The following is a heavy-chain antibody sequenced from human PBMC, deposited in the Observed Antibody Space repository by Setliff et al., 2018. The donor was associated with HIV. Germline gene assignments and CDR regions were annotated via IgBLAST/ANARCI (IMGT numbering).Heavy chain of an antibody. Sequence: PSETLSLTCAVSGGSISSSNWWSWVRQPPGKGLEWIGEIYHSGSTNYNPSLRSRLTMSVDTSKIQSSLELRSLTAADTAVYYCARVAFDSSSWHFDYWGQGSLVTVSS. CDR2: IYHSGST. V-gene: IGHV4-4*02. CDR3: ARVAFDSSSWHFDY. CDR1: GGSISSSNW. J-gene: IGHJ4*02. D-gene: IGHD6-13*01.